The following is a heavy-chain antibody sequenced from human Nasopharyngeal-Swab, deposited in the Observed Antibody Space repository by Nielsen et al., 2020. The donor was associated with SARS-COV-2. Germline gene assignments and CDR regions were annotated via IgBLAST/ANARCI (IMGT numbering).Heavy chain of an antibody. Sequence: GESLKISCETSGFTFSSYAMNWVRQAPGKGLEWVAFIRYDGSDYYYADSVEGRFTISRDNSKNTLYLQLNSLRAEDTAVYYCARQDSSAYYYLFNYWGQGTLVTVSS. CDR1: GFTFSSYA. V-gene: IGHV3-30*02. D-gene: IGHD3-22*01. CDR3: ARQDSSAYYYLFNY. CDR2: IRYDGSDY. J-gene: IGHJ4*02.